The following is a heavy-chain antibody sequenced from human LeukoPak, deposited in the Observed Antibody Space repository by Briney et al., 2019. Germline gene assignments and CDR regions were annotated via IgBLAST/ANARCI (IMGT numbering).Heavy chain of an antibody. CDR1: GFTFSGYA. CDR3: ANPSTYDSSGYYWDRIDY. D-gene: IGHD3-22*01. CDR2: ISGSGGST. Sequence: GGSLRLSCAASGFTFSGYAMSWVRQAPGKGLEWVSAISGSGGSTYYADSVKGRFTISRDNSKNTLYLQMNSLRAEDTAVYYCANPSTYDSSGYYWDRIDYWGQGTLVTVSS. J-gene: IGHJ4*02. V-gene: IGHV3-23*01.